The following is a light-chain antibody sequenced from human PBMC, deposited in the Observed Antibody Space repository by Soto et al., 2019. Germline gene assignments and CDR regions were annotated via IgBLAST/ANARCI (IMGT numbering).Light chain of an antibody. J-gene: IGKJ4*01. CDR1: QNVGNN. Sequence: EIVMTKSPDTLCVSPGERATLSCRASQNVGNNLAWYQQQPGQSPGLLLYGASTRASGIPPRFRGSGCGTDFTIILNYLRSEYTAVYYCQHYNSWVTFGGGTRVDI. V-gene: IGKV3D-15*01. CDR2: GAS. CDR3: QHYNSWVT.